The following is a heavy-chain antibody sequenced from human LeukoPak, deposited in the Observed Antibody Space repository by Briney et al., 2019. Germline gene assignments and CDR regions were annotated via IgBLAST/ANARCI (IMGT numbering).Heavy chain of an antibody. V-gene: IGHV3-11*04. D-gene: IGHD3-3*01. CDR3: ARDLIKQPTYYDFWSGASVGY. Sequence: GGSLRLSCAASGFTFSDYYMSWIRQAPGKGLEWVSYISSSGSTIYYADSVKGRFTISRDNAKNSLYLQMNSLRAEDTAVYYCARDLIKQPTYYDFWSGASVGYWGQGTLVTVSS. CDR1: GFTFSDYY. CDR2: ISSSGSTI. J-gene: IGHJ4*02.